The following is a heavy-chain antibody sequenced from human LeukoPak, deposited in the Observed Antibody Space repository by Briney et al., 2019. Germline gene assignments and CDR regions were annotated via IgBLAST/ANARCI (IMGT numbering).Heavy chain of an antibody. V-gene: IGHV4-30-2*01. CDR3: ARGIVVVPAAGFDP. Sequence: KPSETLSLTCTVSGDSISSGGYYWSWIRQPPGKGLEWIGYIYHGESTHFNPSLKSRVTISVDRSKNQFSLKLTSVTAADTAVYYCARGIVVVPAAGFDPWGQGTLVTVSS. CDR1: GDSISSGGYY. CDR2: IYHGEST. D-gene: IGHD2-2*01. J-gene: IGHJ5*02.